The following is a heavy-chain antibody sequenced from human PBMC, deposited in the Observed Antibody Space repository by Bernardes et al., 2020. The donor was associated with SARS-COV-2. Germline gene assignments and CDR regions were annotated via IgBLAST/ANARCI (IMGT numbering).Heavy chain of an antibody. J-gene: IGHJ4*02. CDR1: GFTFSSYE. D-gene: IGHD2-2*02. CDR3: AREISFDTLDY. V-gene: IGHV3-48*03. CDR2: ISRDGTTI. Sequence: GSLRLSCAVSGFTFSSYEMNWVRQAPGKGLEWVSYISRDGTTIYYADSVEGRFTISRDNARNSLSLQMNSLRAEDTAVYYCAREISFDTLDYLGQGTLVTVSS.